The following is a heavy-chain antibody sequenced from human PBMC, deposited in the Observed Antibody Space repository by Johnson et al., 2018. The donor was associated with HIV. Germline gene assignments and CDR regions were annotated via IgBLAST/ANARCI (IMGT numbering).Heavy chain of an antibody. V-gene: IGHV3-13*01. D-gene: IGHD3-10*01. CDR1: GFTFSSYD. CDR3: ARDGYYDSGSDPLDI. CDR2: IGTAGDT. Sequence: MLLVESGGGLEQPGGSLRLSCAASGFTFSSYDMHWVRQATGKGLEWVSAIGTAGDTYYPGSVKGRFTISRENAKNSLYLQMNSLRAGDTAVYYCARDGYYDSGSDPLDIWGQGTMVTVSS. J-gene: IGHJ3*02.